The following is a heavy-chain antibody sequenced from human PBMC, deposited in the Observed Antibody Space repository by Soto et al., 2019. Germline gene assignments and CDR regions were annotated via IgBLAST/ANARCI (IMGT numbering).Heavy chain of an antibody. CDR3: RAAGTGGSEIDY. Sequence: QVQLVESGGGVVQPGRSVRLSCAASGFTFSNYGMHWVRQAPGKGLEWVAVIWYDGSNKYYADSVKGRFTISRDNSKNTLYLQMNSLSAEDTAVYYCRAAGTGGSEIDYWGQGTLVTVSS. CDR2: IWYDGSNK. D-gene: IGHD6-13*01. CDR1: GFTFSNYG. J-gene: IGHJ4*02. V-gene: IGHV3-33*01.